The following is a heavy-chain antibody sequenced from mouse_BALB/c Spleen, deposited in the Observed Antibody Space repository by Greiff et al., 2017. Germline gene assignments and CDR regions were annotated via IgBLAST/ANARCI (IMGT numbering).Heavy chain of an antibody. CDR3: ARLLITTVVATNFDV. V-gene: IGHV1-80*01. CDR2: IYPGDGDT. D-gene: IGHD1-1*01. CDR1: GYAFSSYW. J-gene: IGHJ1*01. Sequence: LQESGAELVRPGSSVKISCKASGYAFSSYWMNWVKQRPGQGLEWIGQIYPGDGDTNYNGKFKGKATLTADKSSSTAYMQLSSLTSEDSAVYFCARLLITTVVATNFDVWGAGTTVTVSS.